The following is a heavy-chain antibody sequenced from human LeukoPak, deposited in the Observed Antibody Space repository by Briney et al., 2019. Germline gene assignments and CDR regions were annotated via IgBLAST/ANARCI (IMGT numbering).Heavy chain of an antibody. CDR3: ARVAAAGTEYFDF. J-gene: IGHJ4*02. CDR2: IYSGGSR. CDR1: GFSVGSNY. D-gene: IGHD6-13*01. Sequence: PGGSLRLSCAASGFSVGSNYMGWVRQAPGKGLEWVSLIYSGGSRFYADSVEGRFTISRDDSESMLYLQMNSLRADDTAFYYCARVAAAGTEYFDFWGQGTLVTVSS. V-gene: IGHV3-53*01.